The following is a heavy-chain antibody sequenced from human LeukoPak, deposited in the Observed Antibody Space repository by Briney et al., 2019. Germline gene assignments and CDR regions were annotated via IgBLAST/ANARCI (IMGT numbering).Heavy chain of an antibody. Sequence: GGSLRLSCAASGFTFSNYAMRWVRQDPGKGLAWVSTVSGSGATTYYADSVKGRFTISRDNSKNTLYLQMSSLRAEDTAVYYCAKANGDYYYYYMDVWGKGTTVTVSS. V-gene: IGHV3-23*01. D-gene: IGHD2-8*01. CDR2: VSGSGATT. J-gene: IGHJ6*03. CDR1: GFTFSNYA. CDR3: AKANGDYYYYYMDV.